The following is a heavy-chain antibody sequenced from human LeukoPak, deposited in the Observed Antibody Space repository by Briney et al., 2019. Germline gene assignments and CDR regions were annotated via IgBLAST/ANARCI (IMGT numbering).Heavy chain of an antibody. CDR3: AREPWAYSYGYAGDY. CDR2: IIPIFGTA. D-gene: IGHD5-18*01. CDR1: GGTFSSYA. Sequence: SVKVSCKASGGTFSSYAISWVRQAPGQGLEWMGGIIPIFGTANYAQKFQGRVTITTDESTSTAYMELSSLRSEDTAVYYCAREPWAYSYGYAGDYWGQGTLVTVSS. J-gene: IGHJ4*02. V-gene: IGHV1-69*05.